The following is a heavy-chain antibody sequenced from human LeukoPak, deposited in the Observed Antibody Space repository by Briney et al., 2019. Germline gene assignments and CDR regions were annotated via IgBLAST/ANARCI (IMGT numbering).Heavy chain of an antibody. Sequence: GGSLRLSYAASGFTFTTYAMSWVRQGPGKRLEWVSAISENGGRTYYADSVKGRFTISRDNLKNMVSLQMNSLRAEDTAVYYCANGYSSTWSSVDPWGQGILVTVPS. CDR3: ANGYSSTWSSVDP. J-gene: IGHJ5*02. D-gene: IGHD6-13*01. V-gene: IGHV3-23*01. CDR2: ISENGGRT. CDR1: GFTFTTYA.